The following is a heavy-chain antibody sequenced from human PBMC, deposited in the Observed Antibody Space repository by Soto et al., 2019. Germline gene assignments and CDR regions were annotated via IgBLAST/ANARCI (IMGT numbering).Heavy chain of an antibody. D-gene: IGHD3-3*01. CDR1: GFTFSSYA. Sequence: GGSLRLSCAASGFTFSSYAMSWVRQAPGKGLEWVSAISGSGGSTYYADSVKGRFTISRDNSKNTLYLQMNSLRAEDTAVYYCAVRRDYDFWSGYYPFDYWRQRTLVTVSS. CDR3: AVRRDYDFWSGYYPFDY. V-gene: IGHV3-23*01. CDR2: ISGSGGST. J-gene: IGHJ4*02.